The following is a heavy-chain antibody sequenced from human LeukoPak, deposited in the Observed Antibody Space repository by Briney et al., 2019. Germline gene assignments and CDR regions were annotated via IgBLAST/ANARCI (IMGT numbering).Heavy chain of an antibody. CDR2: IYYSGST. J-gene: IGHJ6*03. CDR3: ARLRPGAPSYYYYMDV. CDR1: GGSISSGDYY. D-gene: IGHD2-2*01. Sequence: SETLSLTCTVSGGSISSGDYYWRWIRQPPGKGLEWIGYIYYSGSTYYNPSLKSRVTISVDTSKNQFSLKLSSVTAADTAVYYCARLRPGAPSYYYYMDVWGKGTTVTVSS. V-gene: IGHV4-30-4*08.